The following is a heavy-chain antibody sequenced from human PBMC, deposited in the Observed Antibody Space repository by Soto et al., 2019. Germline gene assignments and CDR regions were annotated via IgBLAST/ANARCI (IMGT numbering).Heavy chain of an antibody. CDR1: GFTFSNFA. CDR2: ITGSTGTT. Sequence: GGPLRLSCAASGFTFSNFAMSWVRHAPGKGLEWVSEITGSTGTTYYADSVKGRFIISRDNSKNTVHLQMNSLRAEDTAVYYCAKDTSSSPYYMDVWGKGTTVTVS. CDR3: AKDTSSSPYYMDV. V-gene: IGHV3-23*01. D-gene: IGHD2-2*01. J-gene: IGHJ6*03.